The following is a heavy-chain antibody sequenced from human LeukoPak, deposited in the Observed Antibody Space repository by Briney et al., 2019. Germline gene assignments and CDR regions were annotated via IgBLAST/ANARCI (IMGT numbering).Heavy chain of an antibody. CDR1: GGSISSYY. D-gene: IGHD1-1*01. V-gene: IGHV4-59*01. CDR3: ARDSVSGSIDY. CDR2: IYYSGST. J-gene: IGHJ4*02. Sequence: SETLSLTCTVSGGSISSYYWSWIRQPPGKGLEWIGYIYYSGSTNYNPSLKSRVTISVNTSKNQFSLKLSSVTAADTAVYYCARDSVSGSIDYWAREPWSPSPQ.